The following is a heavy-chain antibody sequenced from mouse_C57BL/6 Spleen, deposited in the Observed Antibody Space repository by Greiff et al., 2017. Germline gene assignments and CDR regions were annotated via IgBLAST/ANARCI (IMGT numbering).Heavy chain of an antibody. Sequence: QVQLKESGAELARPGASVKLSCKASGYTFTSYGISWVKQRTGQGLEWIGEIYPRSGNTYYNEKFKGKATLTADKSSSTAYMELRSLTSEDSAVYFCARGGAAQADYWGQGTTLTVSS. CDR3: ARGGAAQADY. J-gene: IGHJ2*01. V-gene: IGHV1-81*01. CDR2: IYPRSGNT. D-gene: IGHD3-2*02. CDR1: GYTFTSYG.